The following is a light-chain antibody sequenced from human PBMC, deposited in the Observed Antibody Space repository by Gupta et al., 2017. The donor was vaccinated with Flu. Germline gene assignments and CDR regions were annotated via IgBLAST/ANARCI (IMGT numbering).Light chain of an antibody. CDR3: QQYSQRPPYT. CDR1: QDIRSN. Sequence: LLVSPGDGATLSCRSSQDIRSNLAWYKQKPGQAPRLLIFGASARDTGVPARFSGSGYGTEFTLTISSLQSEDFGVYYCQQYSQRPPYTFGQGTKLEIK. CDR2: GAS. V-gene: IGKV3-15*01. J-gene: IGKJ2*01.